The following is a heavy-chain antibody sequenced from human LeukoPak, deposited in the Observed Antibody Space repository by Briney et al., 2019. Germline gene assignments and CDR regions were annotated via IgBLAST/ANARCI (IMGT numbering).Heavy chain of an antibody. CDR2: IDWDDDT. J-gene: IGHJ4*02. CDR3: ARMNRGNYFDY. V-gene: IGHV2-70*11. D-gene: IGHD7-27*01. CDR1: GFSLNASGMC. Sequence: SGPTLVNPTQTLTLTCTFFGFSLNASGMCVSWIRQPPGKPLEWLARIDWDDDTYYSTSLNTRLTISKDTSKNQVVLTMTNMDPVDTATYYCARMNRGNYFDYWGQGTLVTVSS.